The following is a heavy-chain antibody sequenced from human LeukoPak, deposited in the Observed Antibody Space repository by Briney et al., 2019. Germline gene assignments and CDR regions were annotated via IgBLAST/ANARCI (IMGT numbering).Heavy chain of an antibody. CDR1: GGSVSSISYF. CDR2: IYYSGSA. J-gene: IGHJ3*02. Sequence: SETLSLTCGVSGGSVSSISYFWGWIRQPPGKGLQWIGSIYYSGSAYYNPSLQSRVAISVDTSRNQFSLKLTSVTAADTAVYYCARRPSWPSTSAYDIWGRGTMVTVSP. D-gene: IGHD2-2*01. V-gene: IGHV4-39*01. CDR3: ARRPSWPSTSAYDI.